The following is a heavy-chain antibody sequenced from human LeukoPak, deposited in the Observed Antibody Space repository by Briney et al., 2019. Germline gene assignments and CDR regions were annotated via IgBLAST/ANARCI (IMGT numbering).Heavy chain of an antibody. CDR1: GFTFSRHN. CDR3: AKDPTSSLRYYYYYGMDV. J-gene: IGHJ6*02. V-gene: IGHV3-30*18. CDR2: ISYDGSNK. Sequence: GGSLRLSCAASGFTFSRHNMNWVRQAPGKGLEWVAVISYDGSNKYYADSVKGRFTISRDNSKNTLYLQMNSLRAEDTAVYYCAKDPTSSLRYYYYYGMDVWGQGTTVTVSS. D-gene: IGHD4-11*01.